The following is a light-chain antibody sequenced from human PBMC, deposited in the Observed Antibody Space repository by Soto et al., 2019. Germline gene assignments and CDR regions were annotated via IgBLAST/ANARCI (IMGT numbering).Light chain of an antibody. Sequence: EIVLTQSPGTLSLSPGERVTLSCRASQSVTSSYLAWYQQKPGQAPRLLIYGASSRATGIPDRFSGSGSGTDFTLTISRLEPEDFAVYFCQQYHTSPYTFAQGTKLEIK. CDR3: QQYHTSPYT. J-gene: IGKJ2*01. V-gene: IGKV3-20*01. CDR2: GAS. CDR1: QSVTSSY.